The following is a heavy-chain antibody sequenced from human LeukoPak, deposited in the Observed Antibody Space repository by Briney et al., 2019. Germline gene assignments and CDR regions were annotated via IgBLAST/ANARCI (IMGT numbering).Heavy chain of an antibody. D-gene: IGHD1-26*01. V-gene: IGHV3-23*01. CDR1: GFTFSSYA. J-gene: IGHJ4*02. CDR2: ISGSGGST. Sequence: GGSLRLSCAASGFTFSSYAMSWVRQAPGKGLEWVSAISGSGGSTYYADPVKGRFTISRDNSKNTLYLQMNSLRAEDTAVYYCAKIFSEWELLGYFDYWGQGTLVTVSS. CDR3: AKIFSEWELLGYFDY.